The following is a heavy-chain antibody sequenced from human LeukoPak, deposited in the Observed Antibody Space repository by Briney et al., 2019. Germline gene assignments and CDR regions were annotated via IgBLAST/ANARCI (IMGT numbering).Heavy chain of an antibody. J-gene: IGHJ3*01. V-gene: IGHV1-58*01. Sequence: GASVKVSCKASGFTFTSSAVQWVRQARGQRLEWIGWIVVGSGNTNYAQKFQERVTITRDMSPSLVYMELSSLRSEDTAVYYCAAEAAYYYDSRDAFDVWGQGTMVTVSS. D-gene: IGHD3-22*01. CDR1: GFTFTSSA. CDR3: AAEAAYYYDSRDAFDV. CDR2: IVVGSGNT.